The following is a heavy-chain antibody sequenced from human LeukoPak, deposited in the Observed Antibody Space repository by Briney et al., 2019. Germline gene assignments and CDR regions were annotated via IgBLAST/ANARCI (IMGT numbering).Heavy chain of an antibody. J-gene: IGHJ3*02. CDR3: ARDKGNRRSSGWPYDAFDI. CDR1: EFTFSDYY. D-gene: IGHD6-19*01. Sequence: GSLRLSCAASEFTFSDYYMSWIRQAPGKGLEWVSYISSSGSTIYYADSVKGRFTISRDNAKNSLYLQMNSLRAEDTAVYYCARDKGNRRSSGWPYDAFDIWGQGTMVTVSS. V-gene: IGHV3-11*04. CDR2: ISSSGSTI.